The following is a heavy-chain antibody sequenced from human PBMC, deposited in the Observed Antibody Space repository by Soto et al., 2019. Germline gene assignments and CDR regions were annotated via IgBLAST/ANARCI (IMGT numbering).Heavy chain of an antibody. J-gene: IGHJ5*02. CDR3: ARASWDYHNRHPP. CDR2: IYHSGST. Sequence: SEALSLTWTGSGDSIRRGGYSWSWIRQPPGKGLEWIGYIYHSGSTYYNPSLRSRVTISVDMSKNQFSLKPSSATAADTAVYYCARASWDYHNRHPPWGRGTLVTVSS. V-gene: IGHV4-30-2*01. CDR1: GDSIRRGGYS. D-gene: IGHD1-1*01.